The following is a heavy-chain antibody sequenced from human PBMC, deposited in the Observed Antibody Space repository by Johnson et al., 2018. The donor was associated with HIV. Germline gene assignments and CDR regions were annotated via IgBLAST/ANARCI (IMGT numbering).Heavy chain of an antibody. Sequence: QMLLVESGGGVVRPGGSLRLSCGVSDFTYSNSCLRWVRQAPGRGLEWVSNIIQDVSNQYYAASVKRRFTLSKDNSKNTLYLQMNSLRAEDTAVYYCAKPNTVTTFGPPNDAFDIWGQGTMVTVSS. D-gene: IGHD4-11*01. CDR2: IIQDVSNQ. CDR1: DFTYSNSC. J-gene: IGHJ3*02. CDR3: AKPNTVTTFGPPNDAFDI. V-gene: IGHV3-30*02.